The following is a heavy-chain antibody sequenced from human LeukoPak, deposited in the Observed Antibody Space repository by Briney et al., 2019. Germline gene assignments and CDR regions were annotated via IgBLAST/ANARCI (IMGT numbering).Heavy chain of an antibody. CDR1: GGSISDSSYY. D-gene: IGHD2-15*01. Sequence: SETLSLTCTVSGGSISDSSYYWSWIRQPPGKGLEWIGYIYYSGSTNYNPSLKSRVTISVDTSKNQFSLKLSSVTAADTAVYYCARRERLLLDAFDIWGQGTMVTVSS. CDR2: IYYSGST. J-gene: IGHJ3*02. CDR3: ARRERLLLDAFDI. V-gene: IGHV4-61*05.